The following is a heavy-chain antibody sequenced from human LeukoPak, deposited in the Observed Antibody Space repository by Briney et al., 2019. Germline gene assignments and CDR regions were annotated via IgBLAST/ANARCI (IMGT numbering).Heavy chain of an antibody. CDR2: ISSSSSYI. CDR3: AKDNPVRGVIVSDY. V-gene: IGHV3-21*01. Sequence: GGSLRLSCAASGFTFSSYSMNWVRQPPGKGLEWVSSISSSSSYIYYADSVKGRFTISRDNAKNSLYLQMNSLRAEDTAVYYCAKDNPVRGVIVSDYWGQGTLVTVSS. J-gene: IGHJ4*02. CDR1: GFTFSSYS. D-gene: IGHD3-10*01.